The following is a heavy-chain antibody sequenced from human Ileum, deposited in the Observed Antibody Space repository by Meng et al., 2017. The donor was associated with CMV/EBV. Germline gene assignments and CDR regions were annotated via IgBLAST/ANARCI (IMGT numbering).Heavy chain of an antibody. V-gene: IGHV7-4-1*02. CDR3: ARDGLSGRYFDY. D-gene: IGHD1-26*01. CDR2: IDTNTGNP. J-gene: IGHJ4*02. CDR1: GYTFTNNN. Sequence: QVHLVQSGSELKKPGASVKVFCKTSGYTFTNNNIIWVRQAPVQGPEWMGWIDTNTGNPTYAQGFTGRFVFSLDTSVNTAYLQISSLKAEDTAVYYCARDGLSGRYFDYWGQGTLVTVSS.